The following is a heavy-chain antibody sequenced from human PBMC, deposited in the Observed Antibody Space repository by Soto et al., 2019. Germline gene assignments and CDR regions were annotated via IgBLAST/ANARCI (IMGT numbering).Heavy chain of an antibody. CDR3: ARHINYYDISGYYAGYYYGMDV. Sequence: QVQLVQSGAEVKKPGSSVKVSCTASGGTFSSYAISWVRQAPGQGLEWMGGIIPIFGTANYAQKFQGRVTITADESTSTAYMELSSLRSEDTAVYYCARHINYYDISGYYAGYYYGMDVWGQGTTVTVSS. V-gene: IGHV1-69*01. J-gene: IGHJ6*02. D-gene: IGHD3-22*01. CDR1: GGTFSSYA. CDR2: IIPIFGTA.